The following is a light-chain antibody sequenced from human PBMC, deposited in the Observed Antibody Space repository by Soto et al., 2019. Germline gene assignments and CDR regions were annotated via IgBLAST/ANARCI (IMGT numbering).Light chain of an antibody. J-gene: IGLJ1*01. CDR3: CSYTSSSTLYV. Sequence: QSALTQPASVSGSPGQSITISCTGTSSDVGGYKYVSWYQQHPGKAPKLMIYEVSNRPSGVSDRFSGSKSGNTASLTISGLQAEDEADYYCCSYTSSSTLYVFVTGTQLTVL. CDR2: EVS. V-gene: IGLV2-14*01. CDR1: SSDVGGYKY.